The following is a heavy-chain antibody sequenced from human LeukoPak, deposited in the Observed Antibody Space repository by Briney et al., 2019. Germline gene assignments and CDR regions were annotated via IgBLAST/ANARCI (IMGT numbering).Heavy chain of an antibody. CDR1: GFIFSSYS. Sequence: GGSLRLSCAASGFIFSSYSMNWVRRAPGRGLEWVSAISGSGDSTFYADSVKGRFTISRDNSKNTLYLQMNSLRAEDTAVYYCAKNRGTGVAFYDYWGQGTLVTVSS. J-gene: IGHJ4*02. V-gene: IGHV3-23*01. CDR3: AKNRGTGVAFYDY. CDR2: ISGSGDST. D-gene: IGHD2-8*02.